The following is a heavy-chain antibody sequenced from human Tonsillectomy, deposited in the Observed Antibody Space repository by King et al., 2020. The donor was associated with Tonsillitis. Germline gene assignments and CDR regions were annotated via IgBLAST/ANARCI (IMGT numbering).Heavy chain of an antibody. CDR3: VRDVSTNYYGMDV. J-gene: IGHJ6*02. D-gene: IGHD5/OR15-5a*01. CDR2: INGDGSST. CDR1: GFTFSSNW. Sequence: VQLVESGGGLVQPGGSLRLSCVASGFTFSSNWMHWVRQAPGKGLVWVSRINGDGSSTSYADSVKGRFTISRDKAKNTLYLQMNSLGAEDTAVYYCVRDVSTNYYGMDVWGQGTTVTVSS. V-gene: IGHV3-74*01.